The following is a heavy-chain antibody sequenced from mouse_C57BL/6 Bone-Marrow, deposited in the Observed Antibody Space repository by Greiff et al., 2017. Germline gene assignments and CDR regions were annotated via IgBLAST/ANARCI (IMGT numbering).Heavy chain of an antibody. CDR3: ARGDYGYGYAMDY. J-gene: IGHJ4*01. CDR1: GYAFSSSW. CDR2: IYPGDGDT. Sequence: VQLQESGPELVKPGASVKISCKASGYAFSSSWMNWVKQRPGKGLEWIGRIYPGDGDTNYNGKFKGKATLTADKSSSTAYMQLSSLTSEDSAVYFCARGDYGYGYAMDYWGQGTSVTVSS. D-gene: IGHD2-2*01. V-gene: IGHV1-82*01.